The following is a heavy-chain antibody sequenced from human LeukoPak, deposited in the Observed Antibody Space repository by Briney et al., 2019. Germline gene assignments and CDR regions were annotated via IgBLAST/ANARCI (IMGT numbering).Heavy chain of an antibody. Sequence: ASVKVSCKASGYTFTTYAMYWVRQALGQRLEWMGWINGGNGNTKYSQKFQGRVSITRDTSASTAYVELSSLRSEDTAVYYCASKPLEYYHGSGSYFLLDPWGQGTLVTVSS. D-gene: IGHD3-10*01. CDR2: INGGNGNT. J-gene: IGHJ5*02. CDR3: ASKPLEYYHGSGSYFLLDP. V-gene: IGHV1-3*01. CDR1: GYTFTTYA.